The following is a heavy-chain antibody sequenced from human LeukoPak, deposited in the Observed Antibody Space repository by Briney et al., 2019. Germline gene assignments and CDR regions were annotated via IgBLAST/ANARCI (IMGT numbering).Heavy chain of an antibody. CDR3: ARGRRITMFRGVYGKCDY. CDR2: INHSGST. Sequence: SETLSLTCAVSGGSFSGYYWSWIRQPPGKGLEWVGEINHSGSTNYNQPLKSRVTISVDTSKNQFSLKLSSVTAADTAVYYCARGRRITMFRGVYGKCDYWGQGTLVTVSS. CDR1: GGSFSGYY. V-gene: IGHV4-34*01. D-gene: IGHD3-10*01. J-gene: IGHJ4*02.